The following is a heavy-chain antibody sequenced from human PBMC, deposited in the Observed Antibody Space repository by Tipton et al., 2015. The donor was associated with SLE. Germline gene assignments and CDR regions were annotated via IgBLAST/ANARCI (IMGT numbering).Heavy chain of an antibody. CDR3: ARDPGGATAEYFQH. J-gene: IGHJ1*01. Sequence: TLSLTCTVSGGSISSYYWSWTRQPPGKGLEWIGYIYTSGSTNYNPSLKSRVTISVDTSKNQFSLKLSSVTAADTAVYYCARDPGGATAEYFQHWGQGTLVTVSS. CDR2: IYTSGST. V-gene: IGHV4-4*08. D-gene: IGHD1-26*01. CDR1: GGSISSYY.